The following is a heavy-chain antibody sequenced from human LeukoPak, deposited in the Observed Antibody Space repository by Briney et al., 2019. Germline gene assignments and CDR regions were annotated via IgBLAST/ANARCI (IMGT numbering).Heavy chain of an antibody. CDR1: GGSISSYY. Sequence: SETLSLTCTVSGGSISSYYWSWIRQPPGKGLEWIGYIYDSGSTNYNPSLKSRVTISVDTSKNQFSLKLSSVTAADTAVYYCARGKYGGYPNDYWGQGTLVTVSS. CDR2: IYDSGST. J-gene: IGHJ4*02. V-gene: IGHV4-59*01. D-gene: IGHD5-12*01. CDR3: ARGKYGGYPNDY.